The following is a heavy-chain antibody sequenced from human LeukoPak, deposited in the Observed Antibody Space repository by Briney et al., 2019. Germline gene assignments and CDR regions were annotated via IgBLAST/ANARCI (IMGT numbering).Heavy chain of an antibody. Sequence: PGRSLRLSCAASGFTFDDYAMHWVRQAPGKGLEWVSGISWNSGSIGYADSVKGRFTISRDNAKNSLYLQMNSLRAEDTAVYYCAKGVCSSTSCLFFDYWGQGTLVTVSS. V-gene: IGHV3-9*01. J-gene: IGHJ4*02. D-gene: IGHD2-2*01. CDR3: AKGVCSSTSCLFFDY. CDR1: GFTFDDYA. CDR2: ISWNSGSI.